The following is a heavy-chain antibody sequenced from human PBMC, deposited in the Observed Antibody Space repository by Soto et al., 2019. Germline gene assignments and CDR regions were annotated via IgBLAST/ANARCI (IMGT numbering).Heavy chain of an antibody. CDR2: INPDYGGA. V-gene: IGHV1-2*02. CDR3: ARDLGGSSSYLGY. Sequence: QAQLMQSGAEVKKPGASLKVSCKASGYKFTGHYIHWVRQAPGQGLEWMGWINPDYGGATYGQKFQGRVSLTRDTSNTTAYMELRSLRSDDTAVYYCARDLGGSSSYLGYWGHRTPVTVSS. J-gene: IGHJ4*01. CDR1: GYKFTGHY. D-gene: IGHD6-6*01.